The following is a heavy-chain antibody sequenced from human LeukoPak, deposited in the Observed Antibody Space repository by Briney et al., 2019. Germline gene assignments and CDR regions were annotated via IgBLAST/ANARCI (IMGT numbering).Heavy chain of an antibody. CDR1: GYTFTDLS. V-gene: IGHV1-24*01. J-gene: IGHJ3*02. Sequence: GASVKLSCKVSGYTFTDLSMHLERQGPGKGLEWMGGFYPDDGDTIYAQKVQGKVTMTEDTSTDTAYMELSSLRSEDTAVYYCATEGGSGTTNDAFDIWGQGTMVTVSS. CDR2: FYPDDGDT. D-gene: IGHD1-1*01. CDR3: ATEGGSGTTNDAFDI.